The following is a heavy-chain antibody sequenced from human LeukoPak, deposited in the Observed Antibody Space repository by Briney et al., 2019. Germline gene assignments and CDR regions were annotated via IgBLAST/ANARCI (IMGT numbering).Heavy chain of an antibody. J-gene: IGHJ5*02. CDR2: ISSSGSTI. V-gene: IGHV3-11*01. CDR3: ARSGQGVVVVAAWNWFDP. D-gene: IGHD2-15*01. CDR1: GFTFSDYY. Sequence: PGGSLRLSCAASGFTFSDYYMSWIRQAPGKGLEWVSYISSSGSTIYYADSVKGRFTIYRDNAKNSLYLQMNSLRAEDTAVYYCARSGQGVVVVAAWNWFDPWGQGTLVTVSS.